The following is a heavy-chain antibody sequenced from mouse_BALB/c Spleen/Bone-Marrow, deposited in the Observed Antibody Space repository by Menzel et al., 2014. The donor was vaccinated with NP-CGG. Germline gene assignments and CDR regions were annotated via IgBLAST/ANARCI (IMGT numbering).Heavy chain of an antibody. CDR3: AIHGEAMDY. J-gene: IGHJ4*01. Sequence: QVQLKQSGAELVRPGTSVKMSCKAAGYTFTNYWIGWVKQRPGHGLEWIGDIYPGAVYTNYNEKFKGKATLTADTSSSTAYMQLSSLTSEDAAIYCCAIHGEAMDYWGQGTSVTVSS. V-gene: IGHV1-63*02. CDR2: IYPGAVYT. CDR1: GYTFTNYW.